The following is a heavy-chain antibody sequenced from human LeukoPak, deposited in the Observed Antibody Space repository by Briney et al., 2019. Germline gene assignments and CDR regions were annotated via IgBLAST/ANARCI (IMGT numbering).Heavy chain of an antibody. Sequence: PGGSLRLSCAASGFTVNSNYMSWVRQAPGKGLEWVSLIYTGGSTYYADSVRGRFTISRDNSKNTLYLQMNSLRAEDTAVYYCARDDGSRGLGWGQGTLVTVSS. CDR2: IYTGGST. D-gene: IGHD6-13*01. V-gene: IGHV3-53*01. J-gene: IGHJ4*02. CDR1: GFTVNSNY. CDR3: ARDDGSRGLG.